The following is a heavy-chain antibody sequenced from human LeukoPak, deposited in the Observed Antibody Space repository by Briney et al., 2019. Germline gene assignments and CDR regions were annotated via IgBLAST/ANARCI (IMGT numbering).Heavy chain of an antibody. J-gene: IGHJ5*02. CDR3: AREGEQWLVANWFDP. Sequence: PGGSLRLSCAASGFTFSSYSMNWVRQAPGKGLEWVSSISSSSSYIYYADSMKGRFTISRDNAKNSLYLQMNSLRAEDTAVYYCAREGEQWLVANWFDPWGQGTLVTVSS. V-gene: IGHV3-21*01. CDR1: GFTFSSYS. CDR2: ISSSSSYI. D-gene: IGHD6-19*01.